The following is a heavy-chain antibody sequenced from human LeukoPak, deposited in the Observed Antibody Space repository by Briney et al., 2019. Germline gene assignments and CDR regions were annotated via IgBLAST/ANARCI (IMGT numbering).Heavy chain of an antibody. CDR2: FDPEDGET. J-gene: IGHJ4*02. Sequence: ASVKVSCTVSGYTLTELSMHWVRQAPGKGLEWMGGFDPEDGETIYAQKFQGRVTMTEDTSTDTAYMELSSLRSEDTAVYYCATDRLLYDSSGYRPPPVWGQGPLVTVSS. CDR3: ATDRLLYDSSGYRPPPV. CDR1: GYTLTELS. D-gene: IGHD3-22*01. V-gene: IGHV1-24*01.